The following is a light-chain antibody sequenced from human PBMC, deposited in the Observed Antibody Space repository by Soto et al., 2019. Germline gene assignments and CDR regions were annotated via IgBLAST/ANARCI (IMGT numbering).Light chain of an antibody. CDR1: QSINNY. CDR3: QQSYSRT. V-gene: IGKV1-39*01. J-gene: IGKJ1*01. Sequence: DIQLTQSPSSLSASVGDRVSISCRASQSINNYLNWYQQKPGKAPKVLIFAASTLQSGVPSRFSGSGSWTDFTLTITSLQPEDFATYYCQQSYSRTFGQGTKVDI. CDR2: AAS.